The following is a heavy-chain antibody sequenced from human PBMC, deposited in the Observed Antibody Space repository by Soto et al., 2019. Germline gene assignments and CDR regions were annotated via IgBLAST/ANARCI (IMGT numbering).Heavy chain of an antibody. J-gene: IGHJ6*04. CDR2: AYYRSQWYY. CDR1: GDSVSSNSAA. D-gene: IGHD2-21*02. CDR3: TNHLGDRRTYSGMDV. Sequence: PSPTLSLTCAISGDSVSSNSAAWNWFWQSPSRGLEWLGRAYYRSQWYYDSAVSVRSRITVIPDTSKNQFSLQLNSVTPEDTAVYYCTNHLGDRRTYSGMDVSCKATTLTV. V-gene: IGHV6-1*01.